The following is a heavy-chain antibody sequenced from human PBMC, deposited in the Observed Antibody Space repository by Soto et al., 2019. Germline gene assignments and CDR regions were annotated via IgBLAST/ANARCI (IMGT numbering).Heavy chain of an antibody. V-gene: IGHV3-23*01. CDR2: LSGSGDNT. CDR3: ARGLFDDFDY. CDR1: GFTFRNYA. D-gene: IGHD3-10*02. J-gene: IGHJ4*02. Sequence: GGSLRLSCAASGFTFRNYAMSWVRQAPGKGLEWVSGLSGSGDNTYYADSVKGRITISRDNSEDTLYLQMNSLRVEDTAVFYCARGLFDDFDYWGKGTLVTVS.